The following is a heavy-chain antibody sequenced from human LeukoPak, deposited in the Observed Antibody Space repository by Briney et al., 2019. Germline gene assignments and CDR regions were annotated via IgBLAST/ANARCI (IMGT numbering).Heavy chain of an antibody. CDR1: GRSFSGSY. V-gene: IGHV4-34*01. CDR3: ARGRRNDYVWGSYRSGYFDY. D-gene: IGHD3-16*02. CDR2: INHSGST. Sequence: PSETLSLTCAVYGRSFSGSYWSWIRQPPGKGLEWIGEINHSGSTNYNPSLKSRVTISVDTSKNQFSLKLSSVTAADTAVYYCARGRRNDYVWGSYRSGYFDYWGQGTLVTVSS. J-gene: IGHJ4*02.